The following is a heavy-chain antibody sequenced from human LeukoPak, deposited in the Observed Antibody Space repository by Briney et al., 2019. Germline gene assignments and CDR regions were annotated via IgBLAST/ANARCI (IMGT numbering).Heavy chain of an antibody. CDR3: ARVAVWLGDAFDI. V-gene: IGHV3-64*01. D-gene: IGHD6-19*01. Sequence: GGSLRLSCVAFGFTFSSHGMHWVRQAPGKGLEYVSAITSDGGSTFYANSVKGRFTISRDNSKNTVYLQMGSLRAEDLAVYYCARVAVWLGDAFDIWGQGTMVTVSS. J-gene: IGHJ3*02. CDR2: ITSDGGST. CDR1: GFTFSSHG.